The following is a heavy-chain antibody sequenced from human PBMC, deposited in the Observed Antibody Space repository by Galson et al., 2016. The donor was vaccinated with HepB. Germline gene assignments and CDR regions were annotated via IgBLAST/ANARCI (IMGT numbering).Heavy chain of an antibody. CDR1: GASISGSY. CDR3: ARGWAYASGTAPPYYFDS. D-gene: IGHD3-10*01. CDR2: SYTSGST. Sequence: SETLSLTCTVSGASISGSYWNWIRQTAGKGPEWIGRSYTSGSTNYNPSLKSRVTLSLDTSKNHFSLVLSSVTTADTAVYFCARGWAYASGTAPPYYFDSWGQGILATVAS. J-gene: IGHJ4*02. V-gene: IGHV4-4*07.